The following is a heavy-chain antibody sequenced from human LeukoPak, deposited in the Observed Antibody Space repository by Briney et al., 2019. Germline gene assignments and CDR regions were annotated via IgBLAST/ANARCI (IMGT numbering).Heavy chain of an antibody. CDR1: GFTFSSYS. V-gene: IGHV3-21*04. D-gene: IGHD4/OR15-4a*01. CDR3: AKAGLVRGGALDS. CDR2: ISSSSSYI. J-gene: IGHJ4*02. Sequence: RPGGSLRLSCAASGFTFSSYSMNWVRQAPGKGLEWVSSISSSSSYIYYADSVKGRFTISRDNAKNSLYLQMNSLRVEDTAVYYCAKAGLVRGGALDSWGQGTLVTVSS.